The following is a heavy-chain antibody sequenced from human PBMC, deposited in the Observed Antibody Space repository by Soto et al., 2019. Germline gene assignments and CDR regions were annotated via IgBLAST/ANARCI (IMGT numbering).Heavy chain of an antibody. Sequence: ASVKVSCKASGYTFTSYRITWVRQAPGQGLEWMGWINAGNGNTKYSQKFQGRVTITRDTSASTAYMELSSLRSEDTAVYYCASSNIAAAPYGMDVWGQGTTVTVSS. D-gene: IGHD6-13*01. CDR2: INAGNGNT. V-gene: IGHV1-3*01. CDR1: GYTFTSYR. CDR3: ASSNIAAAPYGMDV. J-gene: IGHJ6*02.